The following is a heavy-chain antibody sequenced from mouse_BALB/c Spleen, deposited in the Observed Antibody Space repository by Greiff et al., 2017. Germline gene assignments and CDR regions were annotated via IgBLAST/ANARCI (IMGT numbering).Heavy chain of an antibody. Sequence: VHLVESGPGLVAPSQSLSITCTVSGFSLTNSGVHWVRQSPGKGLEWLGVIWGDGSTNYNSAFKSRLSISKDNSKSQVFLKMNSLQTDDTARYYCAKPAYWGQGTLVTVSA. CDR1: GFSLTNSG. CDR3: AKPAY. V-gene: IGHV2-6-6*01. J-gene: IGHJ3*01. CDR2: IWGDGST.